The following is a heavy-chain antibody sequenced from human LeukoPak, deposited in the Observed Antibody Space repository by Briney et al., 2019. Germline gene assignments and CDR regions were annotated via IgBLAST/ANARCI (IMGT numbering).Heavy chain of an antibody. CDR2: ISGSGGST. V-gene: IGHV3-23*01. Sequence: GGSLRPSCAASGFTFSSYAMSWVRQAPGKGLEWVSAISGSGGSTYYADSVKGRFTISRDNSKNKLYLQMNSLRAEDTAVYYCAKSGSGWSDAYYFDYWGQGTLVTVSS. J-gene: IGHJ4*02. CDR3: AKSGSGWSDAYYFDY. D-gene: IGHD6-25*01. CDR1: GFTFSSYA.